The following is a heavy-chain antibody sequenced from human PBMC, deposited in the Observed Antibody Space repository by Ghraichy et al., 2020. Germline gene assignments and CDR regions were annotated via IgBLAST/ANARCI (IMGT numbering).Heavy chain of an antibody. J-gene: IGHJ4*02. D-gene: IGHD3-16*02. CDR3: ARGQYDYVWGSYRYVSY. V-gene: IGHV3-21*01. CDR1: GFTFSSYS. Sequence: GESLNISCAASGFTFSSYSMNWVRQAPGKGLEWVSSISSSSSYIYYADSVKGRFTISRDNAKNSLYLQMNSLRAEDTAVYYCARGQYDYVWGSYRYVSYWGQGTLVTVSS. CDR2: ISSSSSYI.